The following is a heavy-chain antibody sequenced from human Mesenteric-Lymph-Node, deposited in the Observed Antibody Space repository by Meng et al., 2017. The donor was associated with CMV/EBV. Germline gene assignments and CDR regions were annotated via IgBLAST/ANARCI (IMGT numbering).Heavy chain of an antibody. J-gene: IGHJ4*02. Sequence: GGSLRLSCAASGFTFSSYWMHWVRQAPGKGLVWVSRINGDGSSTSYADSVKGRFTISRDNAKNTLYLQMNSLRAEDTAVYYCAKVSLEWLSLYYFDYWGQGTLVTVS. CDR1: GFTFSSYW. V-gene: IGHV3-74*01. CDR3: AKVSLEWLSLYYFDY. D-gene: IGHD3-3*01. CDR2: INGDGSST.